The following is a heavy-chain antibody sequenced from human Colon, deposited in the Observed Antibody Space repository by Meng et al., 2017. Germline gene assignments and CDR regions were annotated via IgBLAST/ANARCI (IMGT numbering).Heavy chain of an antibody. J-gene: IGHJ4*02. CDR3: ARDRIGGFDL. CDR1: GYAFTSYE. V-gene: IGHV1-8*01. Sequence: QVQLVQYGAEEKKPGVSVKVSCKASGYAFTSYEINWSRQAPGQGLEWMGWMNPNSDNTASAQHFLCRVTMTRDTSINTAYMELTSLRFDDTAVYYCARDRIGGFDLWGQGTLVTVSS. D-gene: IGHD2/OR15-2a*01. CDR2: MNPNSDNT.